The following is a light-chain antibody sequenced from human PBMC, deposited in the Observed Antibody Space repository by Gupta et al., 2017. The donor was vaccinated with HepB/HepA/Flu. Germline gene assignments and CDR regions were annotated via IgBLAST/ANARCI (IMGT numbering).Light chain of an antibody. Sequence: SVLTQPPSVSGAPGQRVTTSCTGSSSNIGAGYDVHWYRRFPGRAPKVLIYGNTNRPSGVPDRFSGSKSGTAASLAISGLQAEDEADYYCQSYDSSLRVVFGGGTKVTVL. V-gene: IGLV1-40*01. J-gene: IGLJ2*01. CDR1: SSNIGAGYD. CDR2: GNT. CDR3: QSYDSSLRVV.